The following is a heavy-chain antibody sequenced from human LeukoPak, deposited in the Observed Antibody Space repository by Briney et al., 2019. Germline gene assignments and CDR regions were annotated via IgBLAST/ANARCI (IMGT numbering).Heavy chain of an antibody. Sequence: PGGSLRLSCAASGFTFSSYKMNWVRQAPGKGLEWVSSISSSSSYIYYADSVKGRFTISRDNAKNSLSLQMNSLRADDTAVYYSATESVELATIPLGYWGQGTLVTVSS. CDR2: ISSSSSYI. D-gene: IGHD5-24*01. J-gene: IGHJ4*02. CDR3: ATESVELATIPLGY. CDR1: GFTFSSYK. V-gene: IGHV3-21*01.